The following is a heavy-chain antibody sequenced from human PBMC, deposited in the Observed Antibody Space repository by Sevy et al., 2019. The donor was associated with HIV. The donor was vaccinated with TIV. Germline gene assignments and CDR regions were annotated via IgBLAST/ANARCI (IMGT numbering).Heavy chain of an antibody. V-gene: IGHV3-30*18. D-gene: IGHD1-1*01. CDR2: ISYEGSNI. CDR3: PKDLHPPGPVRGTNFDY. CDR1: ALTFTRYA. Sequence: GGSLRLSCAASALTFTRYAFHWVRQAPGKGPEWLGVISYEGSNIYYGTSVKGRFTISRDNSKNTLYLQMNDMRPEDTAVYYCPKDLHPPGPVRGTNFDYWGRGTLVTVSS. J-gene: IGHJ4*02.